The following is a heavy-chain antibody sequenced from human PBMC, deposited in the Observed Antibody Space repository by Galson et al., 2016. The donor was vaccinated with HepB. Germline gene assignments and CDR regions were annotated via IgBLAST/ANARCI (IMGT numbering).Heavy chain of an antibody. J-gene: IGHJ4*02. V-gene: IGHV3-11*01. CDR1: GFTFSDYY. D-gene: IGHD5-18*01. Sequence: SLRLSCAASGFTFSDYYMSWIRQAPGKGLEWVSYISSSGSTIYYADSVKGRFTISRDNAKNSLYLQMNSLRAEDTAVYYCARERAGYSYGHYIYYFNYWGQGTLVTVSS. CDR2: ISSSGSTI. CDR3: ARERAGYSYGHYIYYFNY.